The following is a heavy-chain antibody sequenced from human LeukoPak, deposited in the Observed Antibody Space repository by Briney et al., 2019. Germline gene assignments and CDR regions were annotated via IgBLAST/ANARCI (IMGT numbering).Heavy chain of an antibody. J-gene: IGHJ3*02. CDR1: GGSISSSSYY. CDR3: ARQTGCSSTSCYFGFDI. D-gene: IGHD2-2*01. Sequence: SETLSLTCTVSGGSISSSSYYWGWIRQPPGKGLEWIGSIYYSGSTYHNPSLKGRVTISVDTSKNQFSLKLSSVTAADTAVYYCARQTGCSSTSCYFGFDIWGQGTMVTVSS. CDR2: IYYSGST. V-gene: IGHV4-39*01.